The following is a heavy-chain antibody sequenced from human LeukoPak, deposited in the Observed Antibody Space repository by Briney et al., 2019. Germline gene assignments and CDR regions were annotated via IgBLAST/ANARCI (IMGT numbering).Heavy chain of an antibody. V-gene: IGHV1-24*01. CDR1: GYTLTELS. CDR3: ATVPYYGGKAMNWFDP. J-gene: IGHJ5*02. D-gene: IGHD4-23*01. Sequence: ASVKVSCKVSGYTLTELSMHWVRQAPGKGLEWMGGFDPEDGETIYAQKFQGRVTMTEDTSTDTAYMELSSLRSEDTAVYYCATVPYYGGKAMNWFDPWGQGTLVTVSS. CDR2: FDPEDGET.